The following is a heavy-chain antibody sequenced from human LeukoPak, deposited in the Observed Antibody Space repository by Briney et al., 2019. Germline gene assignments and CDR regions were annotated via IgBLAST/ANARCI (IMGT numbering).Heavy chain of an antibody. CDR3: ARGYYDFWSGYYPGYFDY. V-gene: IGHV4-59*07. D-gene: IGHD3-3*01. CDR1: GGSISSYY. J-gene: IGHJ4*02. CDR2: NYYSGST. Sequence: SDTLSLTCTVSGGSISSYYWSWIRQPSGKGLECIGYNYYSGSTNYNPSLKSRVTISVDTSKNQFSLKLSSVTAADTAVYYCARGYYDFWSGYYPGYFDYWGQGTLVTVSS.